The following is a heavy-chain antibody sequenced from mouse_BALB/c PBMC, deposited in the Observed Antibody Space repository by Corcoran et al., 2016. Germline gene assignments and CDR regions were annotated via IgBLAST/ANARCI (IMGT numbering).Heavy chain of an antibody. Sequence: EVQLQQSGAELVKPGASVKLSCTASGFNIKDTYMHWVKQRPEQGLEGIGRIDPANGNTKYDPKFQGKATITADTSATTAYLQRSSLTSEDTAVYYCARWDWYFDVWGAGTTVTVSS. V-gene: IGHV14-3*02. CDR2: IDPANGNT. J-gene: IGHJ1*01. CDR1: GFNIKDTY. CDR3: ARWDWYFDV.